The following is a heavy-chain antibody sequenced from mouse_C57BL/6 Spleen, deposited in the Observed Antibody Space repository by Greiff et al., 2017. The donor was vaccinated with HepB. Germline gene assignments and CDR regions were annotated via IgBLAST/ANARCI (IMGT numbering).Heavy chain of an antibody. J-gene: IGHJ3*01. CDR1: GYSFTSYY. CDR2: IYPGSGNT. Sequence: QVQLQQSGPELVKPGASVKISCKASGYSFTSYYIHWVKQRPGQGLEWIGWIYPGSGNTKYNEKFKGKATLTADTSSSTAYMQLSSLTSEDSAVYYCARENYDPWFAYWGQGTLVTVSA. D-gene: IGHD2-4*01. CDR3: ARENYDPWFAY. V-gene: IGHV1-66*01.